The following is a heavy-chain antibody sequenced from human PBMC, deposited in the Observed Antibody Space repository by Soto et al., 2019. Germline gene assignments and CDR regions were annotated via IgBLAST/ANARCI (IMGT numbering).Heavy chain of an antibody. J-gene: IGHJ6*02. CDR3: ARDRAGYYGMDV. D-gene: IGHD6-19*01. CDR2: INAGNGNT. CDR1: GYTFTSYA. Sequence: ASVKVSCKASGYTFTSYAMHWVRQASGQRLEWMGWINAGNGNTKYSQKFQGRVTITRDTSASTAYMELSSLRSEDTAVYYCARDRAGYYGMDVWGQGTTVTVS. V-gene: IGHV1-3*01.